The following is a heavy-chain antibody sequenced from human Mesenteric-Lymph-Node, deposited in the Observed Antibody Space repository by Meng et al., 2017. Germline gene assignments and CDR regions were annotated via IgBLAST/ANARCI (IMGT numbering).Heavy chain of an antibody. D-gene: IGHD3-10*01. CDR1: GFTFDDYG. J-gene: IGHJ4*02. CDR2: INWNGGST. CDR3: ARGEGSGSYPLDY. V-gene: IGHV3-20*04. Sequence: GESLKISCAASGFTFDDYGMSWVRQAPGKGLEWVSGINWNGGSTGYADSVKGRFTISRDNAKNSLYLQMNSLRAEDTALYYCARGEGSGSYPLDYWGQGTLVTVSS.